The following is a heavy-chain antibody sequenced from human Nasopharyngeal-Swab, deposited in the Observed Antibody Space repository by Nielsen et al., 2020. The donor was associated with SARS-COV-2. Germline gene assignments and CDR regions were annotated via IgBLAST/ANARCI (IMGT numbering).Heavy chain of an antibody. J-gene: IGHJ2*01. CDR2: IYTSGST. CDR1: GGSISSGSYY. CDR3: ARDPSYYYGSGPSFDL. Sequence: SDTLSLTCTVSGGSISSGSYYWSWIRQPAGKGLEWIGRIYTSGSTNYNPSLKSRVTISVDTSKNQFSLKLSSVTAADTAVYYCARDPSYYYGSGPSFDLWGRGTLVTVSS. D-gene: IGHD3-10*01. V-gene: IGHV4-61*02.